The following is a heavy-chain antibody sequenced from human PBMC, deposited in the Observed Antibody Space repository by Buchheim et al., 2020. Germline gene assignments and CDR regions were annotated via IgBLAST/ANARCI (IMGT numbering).Heavy chain of an antibody. CDR3: AGYSSGYFFDY. CDR2: IYYTGST. J-gene: IGHJ4*02. V-gene: IGHV4-31*03. Sequence: QVQLQESGPGLVKPSQTLSLTCSVSGASIDSGGYFWGWVRQFPGKGLEWIGYIYYTGSTYYNPSLKSRLTISVANSKNEFSLRLSSVTAADTAVYFCAGYSSGYFFDYWGQGSL. CDR1: GASIDSGGYF. D-gene: IGHD3-22*01.